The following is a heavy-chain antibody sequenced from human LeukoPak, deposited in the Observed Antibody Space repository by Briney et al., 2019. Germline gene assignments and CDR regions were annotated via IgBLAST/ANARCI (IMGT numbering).Heavy chain of an antibody. CDR2: IYYSGST. D-gene: IGHD1-26*01. Sequence: PSETLSLTCIVSGGSISSGGHYWGWIRQPPGKGLEWIGSIYYSGSTYYNPSLNSRVTIFIDMSKNQFSLKLSSVTAADTAVYYCARVGANTRGDYWGQGTLVTVSS. CDR3: ARVGANTRGDY. CDR1: GGSISSGGHY. J-gene: IGHJ4*02. V-gene: IGHV4-39*01.